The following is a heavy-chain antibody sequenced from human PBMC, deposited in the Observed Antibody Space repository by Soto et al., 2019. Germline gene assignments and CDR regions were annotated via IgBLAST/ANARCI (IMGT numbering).Heavy chain of an antibody. V-gene: IGHV1-69*12. CDR3: ARDSCSGGSCCSHGYYYYGMDV. J-gene: IGHJ6*02. D-gene: IGHD2-15*01. CDR2: IIPIFGTA. CDR1: GGTFSSYA. Sequence: QVQLVQSGAEVKKPGSSVKVSCKASGGTFSSYAISWVRQAPGQGLEWMGGIIPIFGTANYAQKFQGRVTITADESTSQAYKELRSLRSEDTAVYYCARDSCSGGSCCSHGYYYYGMDVWGQGTTVTVSS.